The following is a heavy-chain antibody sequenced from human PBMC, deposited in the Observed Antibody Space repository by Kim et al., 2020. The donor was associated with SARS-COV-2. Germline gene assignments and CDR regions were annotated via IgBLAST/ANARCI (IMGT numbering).Heavy chain of an antibody. CDR3: AKESGSGSYYAWTYYYYGMDV. J-gene: IGHJ6*02. Sequence: GGSLRLSCAASGFTFSSYGMHWVRQAPGKGLEWVAVISYDGSNKYYADSVKGRFTISRDNSKNTLCLQMNSLRAEDTAVYYCAKESGSGSYYAWTYYYYGMDVWGQGTTVTVSS. CDR1: GFTFSSYG. V-gene: IGHV3-30*18. D-gene: IGHD3-10*01. CDR2: ISYDGSNK.